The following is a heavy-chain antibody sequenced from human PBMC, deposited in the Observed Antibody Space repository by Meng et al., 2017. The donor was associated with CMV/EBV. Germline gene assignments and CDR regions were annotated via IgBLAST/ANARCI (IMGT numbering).Heavy chain of an antibody. J-gene: IGHJ5*02. CDR2: IYYSGST. Sequence: SETLSLTCTVSGGSISSGDYYWSWIRQPPGKGLEWIGYIYYSGSTYYNPSLKSRVTISVDTSKNQFSLKLSSVTAADTAVYYCASYDFWSGYKYNWFDPWGQGTLVTVSS. D-gene: IGHD3-3*01. CDR1: GGSISSGDYY. CDR3: ASYDFWSGYKYNWFDP. V-gene: IGHV4-30-4*08.